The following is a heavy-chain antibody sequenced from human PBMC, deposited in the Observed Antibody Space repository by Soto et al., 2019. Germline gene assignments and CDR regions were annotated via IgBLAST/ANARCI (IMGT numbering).Heavy chain of an antibody. D-gene: IGHD4-4*01. CDR1: GGTFSTYT. CDR2: IIPIIGII. J-gene: IGHJ5*02. CDR3: AGDTDSHYNDSHASSYP. V-gene: IGHV1-69*08. Sequence: QVQLVQSGAEVKKPGSSVKVSCKASGGTFSTYTITWVRQAPGQGLEWMGRIIPIIGIINYAQKFQGRVTISADKFTGTDYMELTGLRSDDTAVYYCAGDTDSHYNDSHASSYPWGQGTLVTVSS.